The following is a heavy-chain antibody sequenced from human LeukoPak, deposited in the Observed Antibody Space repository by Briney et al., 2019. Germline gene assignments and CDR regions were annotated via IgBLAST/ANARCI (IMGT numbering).Heavy chain of an antibody. CDR1: GYTFTSYG. J-gene: IGHJ6*03. Sequence: VASVKVSCKASGYTFTSYGISWVRQAPGQGLEWMGWISAYNGNTNYAQKLQGRVTMTTDTSTSTAYMELRSLRSDDTAVYYCARAGTGTTFYYYYYMDVWGKGTTVTVSS. D-gene: IGHD1-7*01. CDR3: ARAGTGTTFYYYYYMDV. CDR2: ISAYNGNT. V-gene: IGHV1-18*01.